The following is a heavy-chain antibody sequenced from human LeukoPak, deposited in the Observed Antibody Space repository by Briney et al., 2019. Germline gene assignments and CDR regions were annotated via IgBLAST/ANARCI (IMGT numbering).Heavy chain of an antibody. CDR2: ISGSGGST. V-gene: IGHV3-23*01. J-gene: IGHJ4*02. CDR3: AREGSRNAVWNYADY. D-gene: IGHD1-7*01. Sequence: GGSRRLSCAASGFTFSSYAMSWVRQAPGKGLEWVSAISGSGGSTYYADSVKGRFTISRDNSKNTLYLQMNSLRAEDTAVYYCAREGSRNAVWNYADYWGQGTLVTVSS. CDR1: GFTFSSYA.